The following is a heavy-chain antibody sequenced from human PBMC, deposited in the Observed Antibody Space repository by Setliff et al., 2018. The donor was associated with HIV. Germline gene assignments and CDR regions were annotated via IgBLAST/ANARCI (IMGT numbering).Heavy chain of an antibody. Sequence: LSLTCTVSGGSISSYYWSWIRQPPGKGLEWIGYIYTRGSTNYNPSLKSRVTISVDTSKNQFSLRLSSVTAADTAVYYCARLLSSSWNFGVFDIWGQGTTVTVSS. D-gene: IGHD6-13*01. J-gene: IGHJ3*02. CDR2: IYTRGST. CDR3: ARLLSSSWNFGVFDI. CDR1: GGSISSYY. V-gene: IGHV4-4*08.